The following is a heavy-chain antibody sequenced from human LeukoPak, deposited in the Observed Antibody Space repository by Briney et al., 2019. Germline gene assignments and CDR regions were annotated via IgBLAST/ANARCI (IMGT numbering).Heavy chain of an antibody. CDR1: GYTFTTYG. Sequence: ASVKVSCKASGYTFTTYGLSWVRQAPGQGLEWMGWISAYNDNTNYAQKVQGRVTMTTDTSTSTAYMELRSLGSDDTAMYYCARLSMGSYPGAFDIWGQGTMVTVSS. J-gene: IGHJ3*02. CDR2: ISAYNDNT. D-gene: IGHD1-26*01. CDR3: ARLSMGSYPGAFDI. V-gene: IGHV1-18*01.